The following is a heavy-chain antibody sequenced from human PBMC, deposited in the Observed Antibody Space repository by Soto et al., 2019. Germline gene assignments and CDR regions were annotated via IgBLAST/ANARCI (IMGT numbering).Heavy chain of an antibody. CDR1: GYTFTDYD. Sequence: QEQLVHSGAEVKKPGASVKVSCKTSGYTFTDYDINWVRQATGQGLEWIGWMNPNSGETGYAQKFQGRVTMTRSASLSTAYLEVSSLRAEDTAVYYCARVAVAARPRWYNWFDPWGQGTLVTVSS. CDR3: ARVAVAARPRWYNWFDP. J-gene: IGHJ5*02. CDR2: MNPNSGET. D-gene: IGHD2-15*01. V-gene: IGHV1-8*01.